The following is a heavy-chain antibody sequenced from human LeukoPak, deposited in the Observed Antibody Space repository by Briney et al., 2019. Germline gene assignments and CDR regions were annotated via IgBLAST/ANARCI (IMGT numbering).Heavy chain of an antibody. CDR3: ARGVIAAAGEFDY. CDR2: IYYSGST. Sequence: SETLSLTCTVSGGSISSYYWSWIRQPPGKGLEWIGYIYYSGSTNYNPSLKSRVTISVDTSKNQFSLKLSSVTAADTAVYHCARGVIAAAGEFDYWGQGTLVTVSS. J-gene: IGHJ4*02. CDR1: GGSISSYY. D-gene: IGHD6-13*01. V-gene: IGHV4-59*01.